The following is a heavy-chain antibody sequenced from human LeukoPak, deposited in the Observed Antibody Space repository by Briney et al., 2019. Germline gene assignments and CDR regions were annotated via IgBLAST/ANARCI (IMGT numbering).Heavy chain of an antibody. J-gene: IGHJ3*01. Sequence: SETLSLTCTVSGGSISSYYWSWVRQPPGKGLEWIGFVYYTGSTNYSPSLKSRVTIPVDTSKNQFSLKLRSVTAADTAVYYCARISSSNWYNERGAFDVWGQGTMVTVSS. V-gene: IGHV4-59*01. CDR1: GGSISSYY. D-gene: IGHD6-13*01. CDR3: ARISSSNWYNERGAFDV. CDR2: VYYTGST.